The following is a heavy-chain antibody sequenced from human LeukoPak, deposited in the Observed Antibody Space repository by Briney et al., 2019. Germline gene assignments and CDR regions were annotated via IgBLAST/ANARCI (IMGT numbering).Heavy chain of an antibody. Sequence: PSETLSLTCTVSGGSISSYYWSWIRQPAGKGLEWIGRIYTSGSTNYNPSLKSRVTMSVDTSKNQFSLKLSSVTAADTAVYYCAREDSSSFRVWFDPWGQGTLVTVSS. V-gene: IGHV4-4*07. J-gene: IGHJ5*02. CDR2: IYTSGST. D-gene: IGHD6-13*01. CDR1: GGSISSYY. CDR3: AREDSSSFRVWFDP.